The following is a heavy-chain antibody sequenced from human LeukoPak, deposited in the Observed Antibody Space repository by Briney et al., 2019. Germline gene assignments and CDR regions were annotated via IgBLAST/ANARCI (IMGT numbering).Heavy chain of an antibody. V-gene: IGHV5-51*01. Sequence: GESLKISCKGSGYSFTSYWIGWVRQMPGKGLEWMGIIYPGDSDTRYSPSFQGQVTISADKSISTAYLQWSSLKASDTAMYYCAFSADPYSSSWPNWFDPWGQGTLVTVSS. CDR2: IYPGDSDT. D-gene: IGHD6-13*01. CDR3: AFSADPYSSSWPNWFDP. J-gene: IGHJ5*02. CDR1: GYSFTSYW.